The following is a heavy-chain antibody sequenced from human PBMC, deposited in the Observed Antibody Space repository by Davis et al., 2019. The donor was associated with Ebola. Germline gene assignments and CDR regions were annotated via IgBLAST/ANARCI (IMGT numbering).Heavy chain of an antibody. CDR2: INQSGTT. J-gene: IGHJ6*03. CDR3: ARVTISIFGVYSYYHMDV. CDR1: GGSFSGYY. Sequence: MPSETLSLTCAVYGGSFSGYYWSWIRQSPGKGLEWIGEINQSGTTKFNPSLKSRVNLSVDTSKNQFSLRLSSVTAADTALYYCARVTISIFGVYSYYHMDVWGKGTAVTVSS. V-gene: IGHV4-34*01. D-gene: IGHD3-3*02.